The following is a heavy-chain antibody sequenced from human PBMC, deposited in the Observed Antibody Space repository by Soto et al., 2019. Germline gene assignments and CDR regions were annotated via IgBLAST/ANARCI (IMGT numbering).Heavy chain of an antibody. V-gene: IGHV4-39*07. Sequence: SGTLDLTCTVSGGSISSSSYYWGWIRQPPGKGLEWIGSIYYSGSTYYNPSLQSRVTISLDTSKNQFSLRLTSVTSADTAVYYCARGGSYGDFFDYWGQGAQVTVSS. CDR1: GGSISSSSYY. CDR2: IYYSGST. D-gene: IGHD4-17*01. J-gene: IGHJ4*02. CDR3: ARGGSYGDFFDY.